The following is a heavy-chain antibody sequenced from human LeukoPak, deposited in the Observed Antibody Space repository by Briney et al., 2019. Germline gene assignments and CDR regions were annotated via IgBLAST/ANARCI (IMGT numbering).Heavy chain of an antibody. Sequence: GASVKVSCEASGYTFAAYYMYWVRQAPGQGLEWMGWIRPNSGVTNYTQKFQGRVTMTRDTSINTAYMELSSLTSDDTAVYYCAREVNGYSSGWYWNYYYYMDVWGKGTTVTVSS. D-gene: IGHD6-19*01. J-gene: IGHJ6*03. V-gene: IGHV1-2*02. CDR2: IRPNSGVT. CDR1: GYTFAAYY. CDR3: AREVNGYSSGWYWNYYYYMDV.